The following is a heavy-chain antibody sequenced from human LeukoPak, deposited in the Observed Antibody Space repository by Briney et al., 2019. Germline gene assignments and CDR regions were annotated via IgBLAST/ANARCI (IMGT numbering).Heavy chain of an antibody. Sequence: GGSLRLSCAASGFTFSSHWMSWVRQAPGKGLEWVANIKQDGSKKYYVDSVKGRFTISRDNAKKSLYLQMNSLRAEDMAVYYCVRDPKSAVAADWFDPWGQGTLVTVSS. CDR3: VRDPKSAVAADWFDP. V-gene: IGHV3-7*01. J-gene: IGHJ5*02. CDR1: GFTFSSHW. D-gene: IGHD6-19*01. CDR2: IKQDGSKK.